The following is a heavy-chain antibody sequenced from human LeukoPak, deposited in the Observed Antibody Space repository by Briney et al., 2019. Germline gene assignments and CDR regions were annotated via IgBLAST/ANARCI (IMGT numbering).Heavy chain of an antibody. CDR2: ISNWGHTI. V-gene: IGHV3-23*01. CDR1: GFTFSTYA. CDR3: GKDGLSGYNLDY. Sequence: GGSLRLSCAAYGFTFSTYAMVWVRQAPGKGLEWLSTISNWGHTIKHADSVRGRLTISRENSKNTLYLQKNSLRGEDAAVYYCGKDGLSGYNLDYWGKGTLVTVS. D-gene: IGHD5-24*01. J-gene: IGHJ4*02.